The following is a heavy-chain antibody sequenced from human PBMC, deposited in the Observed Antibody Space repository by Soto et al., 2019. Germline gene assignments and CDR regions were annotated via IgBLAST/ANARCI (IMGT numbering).Heavy chain of an antibody. J-gene: IGHJ4*02. Sequence: PGGSLRLSCAASGFTFSSYSMNWVRQAPGKGLEWVSSISSSSSYIYYADSVKGRFTISRDNAKNSLYLQMNSLRAEDTAVYYCARVWGSVAVDVHVYCGQGTLVTVS. D-gene: IGHD6-19*01. V-gene: IGHV3-21*01. CDR3: ARVWGSVAVDVHVY. CDR2: ISSSSSYI. CDR1: GFTFSSYS.